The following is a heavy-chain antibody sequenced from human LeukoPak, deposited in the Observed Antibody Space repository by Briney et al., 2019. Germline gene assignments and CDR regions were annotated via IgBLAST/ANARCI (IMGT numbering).Heavy chain of an antibody. V-gene: IGHV4-39*01. J-gene: IGHJ4*02. CDR3: AIPSPYSGSFFDY. D-gene: IGHD1-26*01. CDR2: IYYGGST. CDR1: GGSIRSSSYY. Sequence: KPSETLSLTCTVSGGSIRSSSYYWGWIRQPPGKGLEWIGTIYYGGSTYYNPSLKSRVTISGDTSKNQVSRKLSSVNATDTAVYYCAIPSPYSGSFFDYWGQGTLVTVSS.